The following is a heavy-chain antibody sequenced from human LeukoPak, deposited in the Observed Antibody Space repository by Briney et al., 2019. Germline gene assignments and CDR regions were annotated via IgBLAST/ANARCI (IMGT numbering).Heavy chain of an antibody. CDR2: IYPGESDT. CDR1: GYRFTSYW. Sequence: GASLQISCKGSGYRFTSYWIGGVRKLPGKGLEGMGIIYPGESDTSYSPSFQGQVTISADKSISTAYLQWSSLKASDTAMYYCARHKALAVAGSLFPAIENWFDPWGQGTLVTVSS. V-gene: IGHV5-51*01. CDR3: ARHKALAVAGSLFPAIENWFDP. J-gene: IGHJ5*02. D-gene: IGHD6-19*01.